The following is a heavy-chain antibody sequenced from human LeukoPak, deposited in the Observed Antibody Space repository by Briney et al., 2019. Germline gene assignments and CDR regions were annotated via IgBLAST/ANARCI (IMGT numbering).Heavy chain of an antibody. CDR1: GGSFSGYY. Sequence: SETLSLTCAVYGGSFSGYYWSWIRQPPGKGLEWIGSIYYSGSTYYNPSLKSRVTISVGTSKNQFSLKLSSVTAADTAVYYCASRLRPRSTDYWGQGTLVTVSS. J-gene: IGHJ4*02. CDR3: ASRLRPRSTDY. CDR2: IYYSGST. V-gene: IGHV4-34*01.